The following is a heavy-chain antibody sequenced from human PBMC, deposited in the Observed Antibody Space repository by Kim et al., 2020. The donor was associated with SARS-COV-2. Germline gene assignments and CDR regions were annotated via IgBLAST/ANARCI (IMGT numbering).Heavy chain of an antibody. CDR1: GGSISSGDYY. V-gene: IGHV4-30-4*01. CDR3: ARISRFGGLHFDH. J-gene: IGHJ4*02. CDR2: IQYSGST. D-gene: IGHD3-10*01. Sequence: SETLSLTCTVSGGSISSGDYYWTWIRQPPGKGLEWIGYIQYSGSTYYNPSLQRRITMSVDTAKNEFSLSLRSVTATDTAVYYCARISRFGGLHFDHWDQGSLVTVS.